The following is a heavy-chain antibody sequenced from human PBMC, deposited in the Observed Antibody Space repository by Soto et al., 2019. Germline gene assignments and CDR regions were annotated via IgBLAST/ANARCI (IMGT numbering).Heavy chain of an antibody. CDR1: GYTFTSYG. J-gene: IGHJ6*02. D-gene: IGHD3-22*01. Sequence: ASVKVSCKASGYTFTSYGISWVRQAPGQGLEWMGWISAYNGNTNYAQKLQGRVTMTTDTSTSTAYMELRSLRSDDTAVYYCARDGYYDSSGYYQSMDVWGQGTTVTVS. CDR2: ISAYNGNT. CDR3: ARDGYYDSSGYYQSMDV. V-gene: IGHV1-18*01.